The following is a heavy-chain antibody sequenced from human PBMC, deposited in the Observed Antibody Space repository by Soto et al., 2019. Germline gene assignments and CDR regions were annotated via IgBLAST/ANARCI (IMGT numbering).Heavy chain of an antibody. CDR3: AANGYSSGWYPGENAFDI. D-gene: IGHD6-19*01. V-gene: IGHV3-66*01. Sequence: GGSLRLSCAASGFTVSSNYMSWVRQAPGKGLEWVSVIYSGGSTYYADSVKGRFTISRDNSKNTLYLQMNSLRAEDTAVYYCAANGYSSGWYPGENAFDIWGQGTMVTVSS. CDR2: IYSGGST. CDR1: GFTVSSNY. J-gene: IGHJ3*02.